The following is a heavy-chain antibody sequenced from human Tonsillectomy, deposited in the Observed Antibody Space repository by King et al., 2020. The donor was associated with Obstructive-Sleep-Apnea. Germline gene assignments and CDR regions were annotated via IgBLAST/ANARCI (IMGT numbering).Heavy chain of an antibody. Sequence: QLVQSGGGLVQPGGSLRLSCAASGFTFSSYWMSWVRQAPGKRLEWVANIKQDGSEKYYVDSGKGRFTISRDNAKNSLYLQMNSLRAEDTAVYYCARDPTMAQNDYWGQGTLVTVSS. CDR3: ARDPTMAQNDY. CDR1: GFTFSSYW. J-gene: IGHJ4*02. V-gene: IGHV3-7*01. D-gene: IGHD3-10*01. CDR2: IKQDGSEK.